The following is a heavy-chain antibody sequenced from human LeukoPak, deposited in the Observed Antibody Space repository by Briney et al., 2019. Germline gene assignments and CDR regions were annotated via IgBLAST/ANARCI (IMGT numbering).Heavy chain of an antibody. D-gene: IGHD2-2*01. V-gene: IGHV1-69*04. CDR1: GGTFSSYA. Sequence: SVPVSCKASGGTFSSYAISWVRQAPGQGLEWMGRIIPILGIANYAQKFQGRVTITADKSTSTAYMELSSLRSEDTAVYYCARLPDCSSTSCPPVDDFQHWGQGTLVTVSS. J-gene: IGHJ1*01. CDR2: IIPILGIA. CDR3: ARLPDCSSTSCPPVDDFQH.